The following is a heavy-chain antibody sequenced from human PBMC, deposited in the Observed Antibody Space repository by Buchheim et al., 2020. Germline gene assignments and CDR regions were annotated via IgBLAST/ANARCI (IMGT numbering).Heavy chain of an antibody. CDR1: GDSINSVGYY. V-gene: IGHV4-31*03. Sequence: QVQLQESGPGLVKPSETLSLTCTVSGDSINSVGYYWSWIRQHPGKGLEWIGYIYYSGSTNYNPSLNSRVAISIDTSHNQLSLKLSSVTAADTAVYYCARVKVSQFDVWGRGTL. CDR2: IYYSGST. D-gene: IGHD3-9*01. J-gene: IGHJ4*02. CDR3: ARVKVSQFDV.